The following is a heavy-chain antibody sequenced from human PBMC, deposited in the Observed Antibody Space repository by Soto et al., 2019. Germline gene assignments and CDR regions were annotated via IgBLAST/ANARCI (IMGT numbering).Heavy chain of an antibody. J-gene: IGHJ6*02. V-gene: IGHV1-69*01. CDR2: IIPIFGTT. CDR1: GGTFGSNG. Sequence: QVQLVQSGAEVKKPGSSVKVSCKASGGTFGSNGITWARQAPGQGIEWMGGIIPIFGTTNYAQKFQGRVTITADETTSTAYMELSSLSYEDRAVYYCARGTAYSGSALHYKDDYGMDVWGQGTTVTASS. CDR3: ARGTAYSGSALHYKDDYGMDV. D-gene: IGHD5-12*01.